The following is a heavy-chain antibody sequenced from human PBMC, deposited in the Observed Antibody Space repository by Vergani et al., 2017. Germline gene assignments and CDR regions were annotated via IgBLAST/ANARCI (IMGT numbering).Heavy chain of an antibody. CDR1: GFTFSDYY. CDR3: AGTLTSRLRYFDWLYLFDY. CDR2: ISSSGSTI. J-gene: IGHJ4*02. D-gene: IGHD3-9*01. Sequence: QVQLVESGGGLVKPGGSLRLSCAASGFTFSDYYMSWIRQAPGKGLEWVSYISSSGSTIYYADSVKGRFTISRDNAKNSLYLQMNSLRAEDTAVYYCAGTLTSRLRYFDWLYLFDYWGQGTLVTVSS. V-gene: IGHV3-11*04.